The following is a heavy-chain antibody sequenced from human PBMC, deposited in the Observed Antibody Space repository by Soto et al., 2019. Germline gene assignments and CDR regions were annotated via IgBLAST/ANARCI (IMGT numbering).Heavy chain of an antibody. CDR3: ASPKFRFWQQLDP. CDR2: IIPIFGTA. D-gene: IGHD3-3*01. CDR1: GGTFSSYA. Sequence: QVQLVQSGAEVNKPGSSVKVSCKASGGTFSSYAISWVRQAHGQGLEWMGGIIPIFGTANYAQKFQGRVKITADESTRTAYMELSSLRSEDTAVHYCASPKFRFWQQLDPWGQGTLVTVSS. J-gene: IGHJ5*02. V-gene: IGHV1-69*01.